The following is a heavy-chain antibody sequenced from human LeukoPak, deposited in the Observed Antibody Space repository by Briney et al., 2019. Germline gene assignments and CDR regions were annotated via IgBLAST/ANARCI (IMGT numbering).Heavy chain of an antibody. CDR1: GYTLTELS. V-gene: IGHV1-24*01. CDR2: FDPEDGET. J-gene: IGHJ6*02. Sequence: ASVKVSCKVSGYTLTELSIHWVRQAPGKGLEWMGGFDPEDGETIYAQKFQGRVTVTEDTYTDTAYMELSGLNSEDTAVYYCATESTVGTYTYYGMDVWGLGTTVSVSS. CDR3: ATESTVGTYTYYGMDV. D-gene: IGHD4-11*01.